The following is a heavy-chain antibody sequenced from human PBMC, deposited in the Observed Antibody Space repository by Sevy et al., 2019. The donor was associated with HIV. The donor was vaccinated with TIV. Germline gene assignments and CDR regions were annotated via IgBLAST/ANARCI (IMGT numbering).Heavy chain of an antibody. CDR3: ARDTGGNRYGMDV. Sequence: GGSLRLSCAASGFTVSSNYMSWVRQAPGKGPEWVSIIYSGGSTYYADSVKGRFTISRDNSKNTLYLQMNSLRAEDTVVYYCARDTGGNRYGMDVWGQGTRVTVSS. V-gene: IGHV3-53*01. CDR2: IYSGGST. D-gene: IGHD2-15*01. CDR1: GFTVSSNY. J-gene: IGHJ6*02.